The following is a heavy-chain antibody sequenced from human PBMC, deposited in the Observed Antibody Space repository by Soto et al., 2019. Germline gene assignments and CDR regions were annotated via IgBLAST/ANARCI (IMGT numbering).Heavy chain of an antibody. J-gene: IGHJ3*02. CDR2: IFYSGST. CDR1: GVSISSYY. CDR3: ARRYGGAFDI. D-gene: IGHD4-17*01. V-gene: IGHV4-59*08. Sequence: TSETLSLTCTVSGVSISSYYWSWIRQPPGKGLEWIGYIFYSGSTNYNPSLKSRVTISVDTSKNQFSLKLSSVTAADTAVYYCARRYGGAFDIWGQGTMVTVSS.